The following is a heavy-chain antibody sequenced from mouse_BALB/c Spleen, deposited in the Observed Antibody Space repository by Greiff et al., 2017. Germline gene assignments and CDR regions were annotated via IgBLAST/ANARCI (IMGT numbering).Heavy chain of an antibody. CDR2: ISSGSSTI. CDR3: ARGYYYGSSYGYFDY. CDR1: GFTFSSFG. J-gene: IGHJ2*01. Sequence: EVQVVESGGGLVQPGGSRKLSCAASGFTFSSFGMHWVRQAPEKGLEWVAYISSGSSTIYYADTVKGRFTISRDNPKNTLFLQMTSLRSEDTAMYYCARGYYYGSSYGYFDYWGQGTTLTVSS. D-gene: IGHD1-1*01. V-gene: IGHV5-17*02.